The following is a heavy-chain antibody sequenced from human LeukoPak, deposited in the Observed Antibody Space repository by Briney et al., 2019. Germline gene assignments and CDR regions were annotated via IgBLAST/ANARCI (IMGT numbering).Heavy chain of an antibody. CDR3: AQGGYFGGSTHYAIRA. V-gene: IGHV3-23*01. CDR2: ISSSGGGT. D-gene: IGHD2-21*01. CDR1: RSTFSRDA. Sequence: GGSLRLSCAASRSTFSRDAMTWVRQAPGKGLEWVSAISSSGGGTYYADSVQGRFTISRDNSKNTMSLQMNSLRAEDTALYYCAQGGYFGGSTHYAIRAWGQGTLVTVSS. J-gene: IGHJ5*02.